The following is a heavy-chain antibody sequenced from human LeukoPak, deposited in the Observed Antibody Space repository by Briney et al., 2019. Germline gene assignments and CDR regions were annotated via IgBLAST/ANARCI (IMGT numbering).Heavy chain of an antibody. CDR2: ISSNGGST. CDR3: ARGRFDGEFDY. J-gene: IGHJ4*02. D-gene: IGHD4-17*01. V-gene: IGHV3-64*01. Sequence: GGSLRLSCAASGFTFSSYAMHWVRQAPGKGLEYVSAISSNGGSTYYANSVKGRFTTSRDNSKNTLYLQMGSLRAEDMAVYYCARGRFDGEFDYWGQGTLVTVSS. CDR1: GFTFSSYA.